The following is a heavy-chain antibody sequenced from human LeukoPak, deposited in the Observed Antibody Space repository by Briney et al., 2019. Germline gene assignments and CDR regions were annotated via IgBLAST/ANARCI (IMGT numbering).Heavy chain of an antibody. CDR3: ARGPRLDSSGWYYGAFDI. Sequence: ASVKVSCKASGYTFTGYYIHWVRQAPGQGLEWMGRINPNSGGTNYAQKFQGRVTMTRDTSISTAYMELSRLRSDDTAVYYCARGPRLDSSGWYYGAFDIWGRGTMVTVSS. CDR1: GYTFTGYY. J-gene: IGHJ3*02. CDR2: INPNSGGT. V-gene: IGHV1-2*06. D-gene: IGHD6-19*01.